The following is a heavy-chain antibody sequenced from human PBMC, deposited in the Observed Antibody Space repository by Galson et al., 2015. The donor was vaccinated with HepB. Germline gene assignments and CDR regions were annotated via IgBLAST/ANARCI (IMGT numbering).Heavy chain of an antibody. CDR1: GFTFSSYA. D-gene: IGHD2-15*01. CDR2: ISYDGSNK. Sequence: SLRLSCAASGFTFSSYAMHWVRQAPGKGLEWVAVISYDGSNKYYADSVKGRFTISRDNSKNTLYLQMNSLRAEDTAVYYCARDIEAVLLPLDGMAVWAQGTTVPVSS. J-gene: IGHJ6*02. CDR3: ARDIEAVLLPLDGMAV. V-gene: IGHV3-30-3*01.